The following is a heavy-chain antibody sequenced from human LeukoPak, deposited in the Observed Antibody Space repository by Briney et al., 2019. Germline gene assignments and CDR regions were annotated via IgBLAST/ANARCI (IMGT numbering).Heavy chain of an antibody. Sequence: GGSLRLSCAASGFTFSNYAMTWVRQAPGKGLEWVSSLSGSGGYTYHANSVKGRFTISRDNSKNALYLRMNSLRAEDTAVYYCAKGMGYYDGMDVWGQGTTVTVSS. CDR3: AKGMGYYDGMDV. CDR2: LSGSGGYT. D-gene: IGHD1-26*01. CDR1: GFTFSNYA. J-gene: IGHJ6*02. V-gene: IGHV3-23*01.